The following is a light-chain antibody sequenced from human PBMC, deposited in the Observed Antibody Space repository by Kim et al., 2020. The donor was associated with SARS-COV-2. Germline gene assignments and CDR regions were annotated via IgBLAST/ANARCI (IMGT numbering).Light chain of an antibody. CDR2: QDS. V-gene: IGLV3-1*01. CDR1: KLGDKY. J-gene: IGLJ2*01. Sequence: SYELTQPPSVSVSPGQTASITCSGDKLGDKYACWYQQKPGQSPVLAIYQDSTRPSGIPERFSGSNSGNTATLTISGTQAMDEADYYCQAWDSSTHVVFGG. CDR3: QAWDSSTHVV.